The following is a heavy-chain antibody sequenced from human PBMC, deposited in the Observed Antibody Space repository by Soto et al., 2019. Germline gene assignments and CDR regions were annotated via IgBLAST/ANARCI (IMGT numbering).Heavy chain of an antibody. J-gene: IGHJ3*02. Sequence: EVPLLESGGGLVQPGGSLRLSCAASGFTFSKYAMSWVRQAPGKGLDWVSGISDSGFTTYSADSVKGRFTISRDNSKNTPYLQMNSLRAEDTAVYYCAKGKGTGVTRVGAFDIWGQGTMVTVSS. CDR3: AKGKGTGVTRVGAFDI. CDR2: ISDSGFTT. D-gene: IGHD2-8*02. CDR1: GFTFSKYA. V-gene: IGHV3-23*01.